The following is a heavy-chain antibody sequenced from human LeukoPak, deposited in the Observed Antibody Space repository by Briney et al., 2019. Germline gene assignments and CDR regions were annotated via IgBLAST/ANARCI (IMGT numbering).Heavy chain of an antibody. D-gene: IGHD2-2*01. CDR2: VSDSASSI. Sequence: GGSLRLSCAASGFTFSTYGMPWVRQAPGKARGGVSYVSDSASSIYYAVSVRGRFTISRDNAKNSLYLQMTSLGAQDTAVYYCARPATGYCSSAGCHWDSWGQGTLVTVSS. CDR3: ARPATGYCSSAGCHWDS. CDR1: GFTFSTYG. V-gene: IGHV3-48*04. J-gene: IGHJ4*02.